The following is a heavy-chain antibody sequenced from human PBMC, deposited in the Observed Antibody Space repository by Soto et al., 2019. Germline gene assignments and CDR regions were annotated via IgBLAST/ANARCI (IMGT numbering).Heavy chain of an antibody. D-gene: IGHD3-10*01. CDR2: LYTMGST. CDR3: ARVRDYGLGTNRHYYGMDV. J-gene: IGHJ6*02. Sequence: SETLSLTCTVSGGSISGYYWRWIRQPAGKGLEWIGRLYTMGSTNYNPSLQSRVTMSVDTSKNEFSLKVSSVTAADTAVYFCARVRDYGLGTNRHYYGMDVWGQGTTVTVSS. CDR1: GGSISGYY. V-gene: IGHV4-4*07.